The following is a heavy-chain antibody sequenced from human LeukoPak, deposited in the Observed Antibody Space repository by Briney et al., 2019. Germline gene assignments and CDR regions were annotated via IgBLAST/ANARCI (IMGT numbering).Heavy chain of an antibody. V-gene: IGHV4-30-2*01. Sequence: PSETLSLTCAVSGGSISSGGYSWSWIRQPPGTGLEWIGYIYHSGSSYYKSSLKSRVTISVDRSKNQFSLKLSSVTAADTAVYYCARGDYYDSSGRVDAFDIWGQGTMVTVSS. CDR3: ARGDYYDSSGRVDAFDI. J-gene: IGHJ3*02. CDR2: IYHSGSS. D-gene: IGHD3-22*01. CDR1: GGSISSGGYS.